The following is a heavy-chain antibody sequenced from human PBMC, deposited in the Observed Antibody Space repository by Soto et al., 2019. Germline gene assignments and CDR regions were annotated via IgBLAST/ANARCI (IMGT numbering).Heavy chain of an antibody. Sequence: QVQLQESGPGLVQPSQTLSLTCTVSGDSISSDDYYWSWIRQTPGKGLEWIGYIYYSGSTHYNPSLKSRVTISVDTSKNQFSLKLTSVTAADTAVYYCARWPVNPTPRVDYYYYAMDVWGQGTTVTVSS. CDR1: GDSISSDDYY. D-gene: IGHD2-15*01. CDR3: ARWPVNPTPRVDYYYYAMDV. V-gene: IGHV4-30-4*01. J-gene: IGHJ6*02. CDR2: IYYSGST.